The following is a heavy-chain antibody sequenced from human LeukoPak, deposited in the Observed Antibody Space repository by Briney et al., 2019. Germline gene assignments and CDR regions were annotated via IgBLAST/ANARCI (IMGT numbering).Heavy chain of an antibody. Sequence: PSQTLSLTCTVSGGSINNDEHYWTWIRQPPGKGLEWIGYIYHSGQTYYNPSLKSRVIISIDTSKNQFSLKVTSVTAADTAVYYCARAHYYGVDYWGQGTLVTVSS. D-gene: IGHD3-10*01. CDR1: GGSINNDEHY. CDR2: IYHSGQT. V-gene: IGHV4-30-4*08. J-gene: IGHJ4*02. CDR3: ARAHYYGVDY.